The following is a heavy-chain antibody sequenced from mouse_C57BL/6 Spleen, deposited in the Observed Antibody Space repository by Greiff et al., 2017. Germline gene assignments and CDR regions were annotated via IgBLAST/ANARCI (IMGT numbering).Heavy chain of an antibody. Sequence: VKLQQPGAELVKPGASVKLSCKASGYTFTSYWMHWVKQRPGLGLEWIGMIHPNSGSTNYNEKFKSKATLTVDKSSSTAYMQLSSLTSEDSAVYYCARGGSKGAMDYWGQGTSVTVSS. CDR3: ARGGSKGAMDY. D-gene: IGHD2-5*01. CDR1: GYTFTSYW. CDR2: IHPNSGST. J-gene: IGHJ4*01. V-gene: IGHV1-64*01.